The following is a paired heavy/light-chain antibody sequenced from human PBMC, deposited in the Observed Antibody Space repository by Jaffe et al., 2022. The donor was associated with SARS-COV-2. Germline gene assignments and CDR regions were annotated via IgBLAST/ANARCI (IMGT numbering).Light chain of an antibody. J-gene: IGKJ1*01. CDR3: QQYTNSWT. Sequence: EIVMTQSPATLSVSPGERATLSCRASQSLSSNLAWYQQKPGQAPRLLIYGASTRATGIPARFSGSGSGTEFTLTISSLQSEDFAVYYCQQYTNSWTFGQGTKVEIK. V-gene: IGKV3-15*01. CDR2: GAS. CDR1: QSLSSN.
Heavy chain of an antibody. J-gene: IGHJ4*02. Sequence: EVQVLQSGGGLVQPGGSLRLSCAASGFTFSSYAMSWVRQAPGKGLEWVSAINSGGDTTYYADSVKGRFTISRDNSKNTLYLQMNSLRAEDTAVYYCANRFLAARIDYWGQGTLVTVSS. CDR3: ANRFLAARIDY. CDR2: INSGGDTT. V-gene: IGHV3-23*01. D-gene: IGHD6-6*01. CDR1: GFTFSSYA.